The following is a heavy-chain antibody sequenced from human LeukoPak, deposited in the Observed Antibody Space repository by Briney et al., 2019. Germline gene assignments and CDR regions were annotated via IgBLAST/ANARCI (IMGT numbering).Heavy chain of an antibody. J-gene: IGHJ4*02. CDR2: IKHDGSEK. Sequence: PGGSLRLSCAASGFTFSSYWMSRVRQAPGKGLEWVANIKHDGSEKYHVDSVKGRFTISRDNAKNSLYLQMNNLRAEDTAVYYCGRESGYWGQGTLVTVSS. CDR3: GRESGY. CDR1: GFTFSSYW. V-gene: IGHV3-7*01.